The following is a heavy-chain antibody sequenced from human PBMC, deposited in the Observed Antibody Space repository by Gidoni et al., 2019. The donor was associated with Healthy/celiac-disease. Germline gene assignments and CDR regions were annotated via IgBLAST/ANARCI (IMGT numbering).Heavy chain of an antibody. D-gene: IGHD2-21*01. CDR2: IIPIFGTA. J-gene: IGHJ6*02. CDR1: GGTFSSYA. CDR3: ARLDCGGDCYGYYYYGMDV. Sequence: QVQLVQSGAEVKQPGSSVKVSCKASGGTFSSYAISWVRQAPGQGIEWMGGIIPIFGTANYEQKFQGRVTITADESTSTAYMELSSLRSEETAVYYCARLDCGGDCYGYYYYGMDVWGQGTTVTVSS. V-gene: IGHV1-69*01.